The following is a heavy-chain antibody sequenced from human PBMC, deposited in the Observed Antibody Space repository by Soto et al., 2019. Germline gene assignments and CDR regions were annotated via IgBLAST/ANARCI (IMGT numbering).Heavy chain of an antibody. CDR3: ASRTGVVVPPAVFPLDY. CDR2: VSCGGTT. V-gene: IGHV3-66*01. Sequence: EVQLVQSGGGLAQPGGSLRLSCAASGITVSSRFMSWLRQAPGKGLEWGSNVSCGGTTYYAHSGKGRFTISRDDSKNTLYLQMDSLRVEDTAIYFCASRTGVVVPPAVFPLDYWGRGTLVTVSS. CDR1: GITVSSRF. J-gene: IGHJ4*02. D-gene: IGHD2-2*01.